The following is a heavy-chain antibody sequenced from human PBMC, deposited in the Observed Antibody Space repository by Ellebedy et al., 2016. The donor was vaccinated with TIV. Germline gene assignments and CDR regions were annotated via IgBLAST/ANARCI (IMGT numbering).Heavy chain of an antibody. CDR1: GGSTRSGGSY. V-gene: IGHV4-31*03. CDR2: IHYSGNT. J-gene: IGHJ3*02. D-gene: IGHD3-3*01. CDR3: ARAVYYESSYVIDAFDI. Sequence: MPSETLSLTCSVSGGSTRSGGSYWSWIRQHPGEGLEWIGYIHYSGNTYYSPSLQSRASISLDTSKNQFSLKLTSLTAADTAVYFCARAVYYESSYVIDAFDIWGQGTRVTVSS.